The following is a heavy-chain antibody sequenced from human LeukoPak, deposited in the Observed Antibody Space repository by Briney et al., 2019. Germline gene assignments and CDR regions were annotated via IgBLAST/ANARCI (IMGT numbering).Heavy chain of an antibody. CDR3: ANNLGSLAPFDY. J-gene: IGHJ4*02. Sequence: GGSLRLSCAASGFTFSSYAMGWVRQAPGKGLEWVAVISYDGSNKYYADSVKGRFTISRDNSKNTLYLQMNSLRAEDTAVYYCANNLGSLAPFDYWGQGTLVTVSS. V-gene: IGHV3-30*18. CDR1: GFTFSSYA. CDR2: ISYDGSNK. D-gene: IGHD1-26*01.